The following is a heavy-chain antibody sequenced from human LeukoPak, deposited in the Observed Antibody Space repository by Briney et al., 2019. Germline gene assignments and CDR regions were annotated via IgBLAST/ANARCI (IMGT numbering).Heavy chain of an antibody. Sequence: ASVKVSCKASGYTFTSYGISWVRQAPGQGLEWMGWISAYNGNTNYAQKLQGRVTMTTDTSTSTAYMELRSLRSDDTAVYYCARESYCSSTSCQGNYYYYMDVWGKGTTVTVSS. CDR2: ISAYNGNT. J-gene: IGHJ6*03. V-gene: IGHV1-18*01. CDR3: ARESYCSSTSCQGNYYYYMDV. D-gene: IGHD2-2*01. CDR1: GYTFTSYG.